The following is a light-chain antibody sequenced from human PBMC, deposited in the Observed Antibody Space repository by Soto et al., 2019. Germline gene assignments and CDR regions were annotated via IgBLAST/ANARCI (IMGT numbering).Light chain of an antibody. CDR3: QQFSSYPLN. V-gene: IGKV1-9*01. CDR2: AAS. J-gene: IGKJ1*01. Sequence: APTTCRASQGINSHLAWYQQGPGKAPKLLIYAASTLQSGVPSRFSGSASGTDCTLTISSLQPEDFATYYCQQFSSYPLNFGQGTKVDIK. CDR1: QGINSH.